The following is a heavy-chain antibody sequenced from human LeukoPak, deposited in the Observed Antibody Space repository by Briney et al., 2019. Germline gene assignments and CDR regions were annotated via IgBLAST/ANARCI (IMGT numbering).Heavy chain of an antibody. CDR2: ISGSGGST. J-gene: IGHJ6*03. Sequence: GGTLRLSCAASGFTFSSYGMSWVRQAPGKGLEWVSAISGSGGSTYYADSVKGRFTISRDNSKNTLYLQMNSLRAEDTAVYYCARDQLWFGDLIYYYYMDVWGKGTTVTVSS. D-gene: IGHD3-10*01. CDR1: GFTFSSYG. CDR3: ARDQLWFGDLIYYYYMDV. V-gene: IGHV3-23*01.